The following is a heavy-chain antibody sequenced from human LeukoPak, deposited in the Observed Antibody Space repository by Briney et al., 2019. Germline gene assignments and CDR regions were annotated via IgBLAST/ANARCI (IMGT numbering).Heavy chain of an antibody. V-gene: IGHV1-69*13. CDR1: GGTFTSYA. J-gene: IGHJ5*02. CDR3: ARKLRLGGNWFDP. D-gene: IGHD1-26*01. Sequence: SVKVSCKTSGGTFTSYAITWVRQAPGQGLEWMGKIIPISGTTTYAQNVQARVTFTADESTSTAYMELSSLRSEDTALYYCARKLRLGGNWFDPWGQGTLVTVSS. CDR2: IIPISGTT.